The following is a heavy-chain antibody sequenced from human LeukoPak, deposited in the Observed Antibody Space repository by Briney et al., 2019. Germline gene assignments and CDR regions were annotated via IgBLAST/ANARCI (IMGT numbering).Heavy chain of an antibody. J-gene: IGHJ4*02. D-gene: IGHD5-24*01. V-gene: IGHV5-51*01. Sequence: GESLKISCKGSGYSFTTYWIVWVRQMPVKGLEWMGIIYPGDSDTRYSPSFQGQVTISAETSISTAYLQWSSLKASDTAMYYCATLLGATRSSDYWGQGTLVTVSS. CDR2: IYPGDSDT. CDR1: GYSFTTYW. CDR3: ATLLGATRSSDY.